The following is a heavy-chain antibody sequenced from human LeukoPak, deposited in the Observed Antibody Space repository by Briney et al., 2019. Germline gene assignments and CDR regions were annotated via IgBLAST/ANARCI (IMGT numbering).Heavy chain of an antibody. V-gene: IGHV3-30*04. D-gene: IGHD1-1*01. J-gene: IGHJ4*02. CDR3: ARDLERVFDY. Sequence: GGSLRLSCAASGFTFSSYAMHWVRQGPGKGLEWVAVISYDGSDKYYADSVKGRFTIPRDNSKNTLYLQMNSLRAEDTAVYYCARDLERVFDYWGQGTLVTVSS. CDR1: GFTFSSYA. CDR2: ISYDGSDK.